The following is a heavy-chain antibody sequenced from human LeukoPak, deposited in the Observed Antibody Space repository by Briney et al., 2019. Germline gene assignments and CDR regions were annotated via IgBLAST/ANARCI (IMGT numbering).Heavy chain of an antibody. CDR3: ASREQQLDY. J-gene: IGHJ4*02. CDR1: SYPFTRYG. V-gene: IGHV1-18*01. D-gene: IGHD6-13*01. CDR2: ISGSNGNT. Sequence: GASVKVSCKASSYPFTRYGISWVRQAPGQGLEWMGWISGSNGNTNYAQKFLGRVTMTADTSTSTAYMELSRLRSDDTAVYYCASREQQLDYWGQGTLVTVSS.